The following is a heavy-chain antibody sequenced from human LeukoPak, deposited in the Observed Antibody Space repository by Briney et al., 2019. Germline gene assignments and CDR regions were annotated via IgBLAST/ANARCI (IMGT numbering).Heavy chain of an antibody. CDR1: GYSFTSYW. Sequence: GESLKISCKGSGYSFTSYWIGWVRQMPGKGLEWMGPIYPGDSHTRYSPSFQGQVTISADKSISTAYLQWSSLKASDAAMYYCARSGLRYFDWLLLGNCWFDHWGQGTLVTVSS. CDR2: IYPGDSHT. V-gene: IGHV5-51*01. J-gene: IGHJ5*02. CDR3: ARSGLRYFDWLLLGNCWFDH. D-gene: IGHD3-9*01.